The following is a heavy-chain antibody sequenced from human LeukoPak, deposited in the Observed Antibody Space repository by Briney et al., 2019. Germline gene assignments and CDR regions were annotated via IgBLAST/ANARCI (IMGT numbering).Heavy chain of an antibody. CDR1: GYTFTSYD. CDR2: MNPNSGNT. CDR3: AREHIITMIVDP. D-gene: IGHD3-22*01. V-gene: IGHV1-8*01. Sequence: ASVKVSCKASGYTFTSYDINWVRQATGQGLEWMGWMNPNSGNTGYAQKFQGRVTITADKSTSTAYMELSSLRSEDTAVYYCAREHIITMIVDPWGQGTLVTVSS. J-gene: IGHJ5*02.